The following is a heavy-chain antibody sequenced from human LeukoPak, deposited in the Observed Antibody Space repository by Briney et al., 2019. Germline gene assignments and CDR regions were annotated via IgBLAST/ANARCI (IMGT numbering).Heavy chain of an antibody. D-gene: IGHD3-10*01. J-gene: IGHJ3*02. CDR2: ISSSSSYI. Sequence: KPGGSLRLSCAASGFTFSSYSMNWVRQAPGKGLEWVSSISSSSSYIYYADSVKGRFTISRDNAKNSLYLQMNSLRAEDTAVYYCARDDGGSGSPDAFDIWGQGTMVTVSS. CDR3: ARDDGGSGSPDAFDI. V-gene: IGHV3-21*01. CDR1: GFTFSSYS.